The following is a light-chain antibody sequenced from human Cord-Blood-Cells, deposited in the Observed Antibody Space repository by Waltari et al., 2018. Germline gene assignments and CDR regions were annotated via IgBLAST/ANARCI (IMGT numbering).Light chain of an antibody. CDR2: DVS. CDR1: SRYVGGYNY. V-gene: IGLV2-14*01. J-gene: IGLJ2*01. CDR3: SSYTSSNTLGV. Sequence: QSALTQPASVSRSPGQSITISCPGTSRYVGGYNYVSWYPQHPGKAPKPIVYDVSNRPSGVSNRFAGSKSGNTASLTISGLQAEDEADYYCSSYTSSNTLGVFGGGTKLTVL.